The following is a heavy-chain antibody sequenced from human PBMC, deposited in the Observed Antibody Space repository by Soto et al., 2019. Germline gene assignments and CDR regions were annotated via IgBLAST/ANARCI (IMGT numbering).Heavy chain of an antibody. CDR3: AVVVVAALWTTIDYFDY. J-gene: IGHJ4*02. Sequence: GASVKVSCKASGYTFTSYDINWVRQATGQGLEWMGWMNPNSGNTGYAQKFQGRVTMTRNTSISTAYMELSSLRSEDTAVYYCAVVVVAALWTTIDYFDYWGQGTLVTVSS. V-gene: IGHV1-8*01. CDR2: MNPNSGNT. CDR1: GYTFTSYD. D-gene: IGHD2-15*01.